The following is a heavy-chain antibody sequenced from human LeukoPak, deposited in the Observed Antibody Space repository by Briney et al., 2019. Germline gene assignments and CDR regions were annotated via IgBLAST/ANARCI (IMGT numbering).Heavy chain of an antibody. V-gene: IGHV3-53*01. CDR3: AREGPPGYYFDY. CDR2: IYNDGST. CDR1: GFTVSNNF. D-gene: IGHD7-27*01. Sequence: LXLSCAASGFTVSNNFMSWVRQAPGKGLDWVSVIYNDGSTYYADSVKGRFTISRDNSKNTLYLQMNSLRAEDTAVYYCAREGPPGYYFDYWGQGTLVTVSS. J-gene: IGHJ4*02.